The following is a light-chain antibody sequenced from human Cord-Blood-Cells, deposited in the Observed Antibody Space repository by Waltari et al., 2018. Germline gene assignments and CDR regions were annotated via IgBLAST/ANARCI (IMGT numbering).Light chain of an antibody. CDR3: QQYNSYWT. CDR2: KAS. CDR1: QGISSW. Sequence: DIQMTQSPSTLSASVGDRVTITCRASQGISSWLAWYQQKPGKAPKLLSYKASSLESGVASRFSGRGSGTEVTLTSSSPQADDCATYYCQQYNSYWTFGQGTKVEIK. V-gene: IGKV1-5*03. J-gene: IGKJ1*01.